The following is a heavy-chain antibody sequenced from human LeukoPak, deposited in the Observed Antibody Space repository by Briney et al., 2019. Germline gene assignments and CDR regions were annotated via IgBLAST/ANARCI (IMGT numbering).Heavy chain of an antibody. CDR3: ASGPESYYFDY. Sequence: KSSETLSLTCSVSGGSISTYYYSWIRQPPGKELEWIGYVYYSGSTNYNPSLKSRVTISLDTSKNHLSLKMTSVTVADTAMYYCASGPESYYFDYWGQGALVTVSS. J-gene: IGHJ4*02. V-gene: IGHV4-59*01. CDR1: GGSISTYY. CDR2: VYYSGST.